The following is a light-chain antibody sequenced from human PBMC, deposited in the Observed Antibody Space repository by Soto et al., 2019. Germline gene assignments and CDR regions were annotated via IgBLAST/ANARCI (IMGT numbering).Light chain of an antibody. V-gene: IGKV3-20*01. CDR1: ESVSSSF. CDR2: GAS. Sequence: EIVLTQSPGTLSLSPGERATLSCRASESVSSSFLAWYQQKPGQAPRLLIYGASSRATGIPDRFSGSGSGTDFTLTIRRLEPEDFAVYYCQQYGMSFGRGTKVDIK. J-gene: IGKJ1*01. CDR3: QQYGMS.